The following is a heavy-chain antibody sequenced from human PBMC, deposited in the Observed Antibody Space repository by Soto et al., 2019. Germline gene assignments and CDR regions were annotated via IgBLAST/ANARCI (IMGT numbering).Heavy chain of an antibody. CDR2: ISSGSVYT. D-gene: IGHD1-1*01. CDR1: GFTFNSYS. Sequence: LRLSCAASGFTFNSYSVNWVRQAPGKGLEWVASISSGSVYTDFADSVKGRFTISRDDVTNSVSLQMDSLRVEDTGIYYCARYDAFKAFDLWGQGTMVTVSS. CDR3: ARYDAFKAFDL. J-gene: IGHJ3*01. V-gene: IGHV3-21*01.